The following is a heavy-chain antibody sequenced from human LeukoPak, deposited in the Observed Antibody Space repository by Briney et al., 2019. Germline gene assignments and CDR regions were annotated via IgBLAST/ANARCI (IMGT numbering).Heavy chain of an antibody. J-gene: IGHJ4*02. V-gene: IGHV4-34*01. CDR3: AGGSSSGEDIVVVVAALPYFDY. D-gene: IGHD2-15*01. CDR2: IIHSGST. CDR1: GGSFSGYY. Sequence: SDTLSLTRAVYGGSFSGYYWSWIRQPPGEGRECIGEIIHSGSTNYNPSLKSRVTISVDTSKNQFSLKLSSVTAADTAVYYCAGGSSSGEDIVVVVAALPYFDYWGQGTLVTVHS.